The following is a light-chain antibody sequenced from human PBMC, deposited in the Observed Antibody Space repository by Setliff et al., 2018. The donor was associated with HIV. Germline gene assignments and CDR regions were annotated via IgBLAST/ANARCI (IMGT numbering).Light chain of an antibody. J-gene: IGLJ2*01. CDR2: EVA. CDR3: CSYVSGDTWI. Sequence: QSALTQPASVSGSPGQSITISCTGGDDNIANYESVSWYQQHPGEVPKLIIYEVAERPSGISDRFSGSKSGNTASLTISGLQTEDEAHYYCCSYVSGDTWIFGGGTKVTV. CDR1: DDNIANYES. V-gene: IGLV2-23*02.